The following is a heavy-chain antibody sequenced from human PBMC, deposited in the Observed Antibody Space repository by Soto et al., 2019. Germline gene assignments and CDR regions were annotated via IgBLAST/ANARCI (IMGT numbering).Heavy chain of an antibody. CDR2: FDPAESNT. D-gene: IGHD2-2*01. CDR3: VLQRLGYCSSTSCFSGYFDS. V-gene: IGHV5-51*01. Sequence: VQLVQSGAEVKKPGESLNISCKGSGYTYTSYWIGWVRQMPGKGLEWVGSFDPAESNTRYSPAFQGQVTISADRSTRTAYLQWSSLKASDTAMYYCVLQRLGYCSSTSCFSGYFDSWGQGTLVTVSS. CDR1: GYTYTSYW. J-gene: IGHJ4*02.